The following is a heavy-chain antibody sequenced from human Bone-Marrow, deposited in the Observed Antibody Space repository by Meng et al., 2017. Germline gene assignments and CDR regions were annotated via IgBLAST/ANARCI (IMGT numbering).Heavy chain of an antibody. Sequence: QVQRGQCGAEGKKPGASVKVSCKASGYTFPDYWLHWVRRAPGQGLEWMGRINPKSGDTHYAQRFQGRVTMTGDTSISTAYMELSGLRSDDTAMYYCVRDEDISAAGKLFGDYWGQGTLVTVSS. CDR3: VRDEDISAAGKLFGDY. J-gene: IGHJ4*02. CDR2: INPKSGDT. CDR1: GYTFPDYW. V-gene: IGHV1-2*06. D-gene: IGHD6-13*01.